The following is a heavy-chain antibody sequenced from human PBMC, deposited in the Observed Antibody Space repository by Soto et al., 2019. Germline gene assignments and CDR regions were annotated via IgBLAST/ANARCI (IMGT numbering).Heavy chain of an antibody. Sequence: QVTLKESGPVLVKPTEPLTLTCSVSGFSLTNGRMGVSWIRQPPGNALEWLAHFFSDAERSYSTSMQSRLNMYKDSSGSQVVLTMTNMAPADTATYFCARMDGDYNYYGLDVWGHGIAVTVSS. V-gene: IGHV2-26*01. J-gene: IGHJ6*02. D-gene: IGHD4-17*01. CDR2: FFSDAER. CDR3: ARMDGDYNYYGLDV. CDR1: GFSLTNGRMG.